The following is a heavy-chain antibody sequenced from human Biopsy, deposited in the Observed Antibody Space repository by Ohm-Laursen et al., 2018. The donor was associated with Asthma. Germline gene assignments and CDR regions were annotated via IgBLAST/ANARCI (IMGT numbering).Heavy chain of an antibody. J-gene: IGHJ6*02. CDR3: VRGSSSWHHGPFHYYYGLDV. V-gene: IGHV4-39*01. Sequence: SDTLSLTCTVSGAPITSPNYWAWIRQAPGERLEWVASVYHSGETFYNPSLRSRLSMSADTSRNQFSLRLNSVTAADTAVYYCVRGSSSWHHGPFHYYYGLDVWGQGTTATVSS. CDR2: VYHSGET. D-gene: IGHD6-13*01. CDR1: GAPITSPNY.